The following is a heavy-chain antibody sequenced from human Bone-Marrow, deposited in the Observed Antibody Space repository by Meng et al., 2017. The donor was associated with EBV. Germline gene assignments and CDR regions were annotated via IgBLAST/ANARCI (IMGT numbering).Heavy chain of an antibody. CDR3: AKEVRDYNDWYFDY. Sequence: EVQLLESGGGLVQPGGSLRLSCAASGFTFTTYGMSWVRQAPGKGLEWVSGISGFGGATHYADSVKGRFTISRDNSKNTVFLQMNSLRVEDTAIYYCAKEVRDYNDWYFDYWGQGTLVTVSS. V-gene: IGHV3-23*01. D-gene: IGHD3-9*01. CDR2: ISGFGGAT. J-gene: IGHJ4*02. CDR1: GFTFTTYG.